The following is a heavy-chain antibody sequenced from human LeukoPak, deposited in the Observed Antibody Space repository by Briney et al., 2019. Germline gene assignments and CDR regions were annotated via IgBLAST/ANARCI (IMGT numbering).Heavy chain of an antibody. CDR3: ARDPSAGSES. Sequence: GGSLRLSCAASGFTFDDYGMSWVRQAPGKGLEWVANIKPDGSEKNYVDSVKGRFTISRDNAKSSLYLQMNSLRVEDTAVYYCARDPSAGSESWGQGTLVTVSS. V-gene: IGHV3-7*01. CDR2: IKPDGSEK. CDR1: GFTFDDYG. J-gene: IGHJ4*02. D-gene: IGHD6-25*01.